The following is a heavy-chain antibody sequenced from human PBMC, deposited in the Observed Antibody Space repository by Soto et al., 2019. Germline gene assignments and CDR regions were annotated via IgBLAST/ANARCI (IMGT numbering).Heavy chain of an antibody. CDR2: ISTSGRST. V-gene: IGHV3-23*01. CDR3: AKRGIGIAADGREAFEI. Sequence: EVQLLESGGGLVQPGGSLRLSCAASGFTFSSYAMSWVRQTPGKGLDWVSGISTSGRSTYYADSAKGRFTISRDNSKNTLYLQMNSLRDEDTAVYYCAKRGIGIAADGREAFEIWGQGTRVTVSS. J-gene: IGHJ3*02. CDR1: GFTFSSYA. D-gene: IGHD6-25*01.